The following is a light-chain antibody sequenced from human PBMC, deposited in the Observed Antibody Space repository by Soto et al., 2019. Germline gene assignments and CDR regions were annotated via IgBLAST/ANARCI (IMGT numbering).Light chain of an antibody. CDR3: QQYGSSPPIN. J-gene: IGKJ5*01. Sequence: EIVLTQSPVTLSLSPGERATLSWSASQSVANNFLAWHQQKPGQTPRLLIYGASNRATGIPDRFSGSGSGTDFTLTISRLEPEDFAVYYCQQYGSSPPINFGQGTRLEIK. CDR1: QSVANNF. CDR2: GAS. V-gene: IGKV3-20*01.